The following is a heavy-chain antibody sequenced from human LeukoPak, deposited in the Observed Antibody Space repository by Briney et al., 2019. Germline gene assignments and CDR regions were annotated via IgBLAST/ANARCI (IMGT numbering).Heavy chain of an antibody. CDR2: VYYSGST. J-gene: IGHJ4*02. V-gene: IGHV4-59*01. D-gene: IGHD6-13*01. CDR1: GGSISSYY. CDR3: ARAGYSSSYYFFDY. Sequence: PSETLSLTCTVSGGSISSYYWSWIRQPPGKGLEWIGYVYYSGSTNYNPSLKSRVTISVDTSNNQFSLKLSSVTAADTAVYYCARAGYSSSYYFFDYWGQGALVTASS.